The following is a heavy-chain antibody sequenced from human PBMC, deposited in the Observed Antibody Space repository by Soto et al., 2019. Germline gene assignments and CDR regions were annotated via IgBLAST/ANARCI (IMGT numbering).Heavy chain of an antibody. J-gene: IGHJ6*02. Sequence: VGSLRLSCAASGFTVSSNYMSWVRQAPGKGLEWVSVIYSGGSTYYADSVKGRFTISRDNSKNTLYLQMNSLRAEDTAVYYCARSHSSSPEDYYYGMDVWGQGTTVTVSS. V-gene: IGHV3-53*01. CDR3: ARSHSSSPEDYYYGMDV. D-gene: IGHD6-6*01. CDR2: IYSGGST. CDR1: GFTVSSNY.